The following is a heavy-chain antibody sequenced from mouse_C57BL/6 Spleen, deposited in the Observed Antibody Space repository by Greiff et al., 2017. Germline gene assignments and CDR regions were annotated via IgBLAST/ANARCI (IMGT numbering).Heavy chain of an antibody. J-gene: IGHJ2*01. D-gene: IGHD2-1*01. CDR1: GYTFTDYY. CDR2: INPYNGGT. Sequence: EVQGVESGPVLVKPGASVKMSCKASGYTFTDYYMNWVKQSHGKSLEWIGVINPYNGGTSYNQKFKGKATLTVDKSSSTAYMELNSLTSEDSAVYYCARRGIYYGNSYYFDYWGQGTTLTVSS. V-gene: IGHV1-19*01. CDR3: ARRGIYYGNSYYFDY.